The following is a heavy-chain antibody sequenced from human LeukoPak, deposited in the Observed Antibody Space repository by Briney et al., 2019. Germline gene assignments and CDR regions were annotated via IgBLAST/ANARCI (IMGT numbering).Heavy chain of an antibody. CDR2: INPNSGGT. D-gene: IGHD6-13*01. CDR3: ASTAIAAAGTYFDY. V-gene: IGHV1-2*02. Sequence: ASVKVSCKASGYTFTGYYMHWVRQAPGQGLEWMGWINPNSGGTNYAQKFQGRVTMTRDTSISTAYMELSRLRSDDTAVYYCASTAIAAAGTYFDYWGQGTLVTVSS. J-gene: IGHJ4*02. CDR1: GYTFTGYY.